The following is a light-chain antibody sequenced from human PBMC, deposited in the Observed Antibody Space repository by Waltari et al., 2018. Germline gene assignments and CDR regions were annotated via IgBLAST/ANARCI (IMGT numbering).Light chain of an antibody. CDR1: SSAIGCYNY. V-gene: IGLV2-14*03. Sequence: QSALTQPASVSGSPGQSITISCTGTSSAIGCYNYVSWYQQHPGKAPKLMIYDVSNRPAGVSNRFSGSKSGNTASLSISGLQTEDEADYYCSSYTSTGARLFGGGTKVTVL. J-gene: IGLJ2*01. CDR2: DVS. CDR3: SSYTSTGARL.